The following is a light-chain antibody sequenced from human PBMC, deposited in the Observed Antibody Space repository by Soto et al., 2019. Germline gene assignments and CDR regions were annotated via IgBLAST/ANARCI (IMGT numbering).Light chain of an antibody. V-gene: IGLV2-8*01. J-gene: IGLJ3*02. CDR3: CLSPGSLTWL. Sequence: QSALTQPPSASGSPGQSVTISCTGTSSDVGGYDYVSWYQLHPGKAPKLMIYEVNNRPSGVPDRFSGSKSGSTASLTISGLQAEDEAEYYCCLSPGSLTWLFGGGTKVTVL. CDR2: EVN. CDR1: SSDVGGYDY.